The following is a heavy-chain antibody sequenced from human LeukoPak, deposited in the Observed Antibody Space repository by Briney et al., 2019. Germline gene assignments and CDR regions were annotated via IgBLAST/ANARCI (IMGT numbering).Heavy chain of an antibody. D-gene: IGHD5-18*01. Sequence: PSETLSLTCTVSSGSISTSNYYWGWVRQPPGKALEWIGYIYYSGSTNYNPSLKSRVTISVDTSKNQFSLKLSSVTAADTAVYYCARDRGYSYGFVPRHYMDVWGKGTTVTVSS. V-gene: IGHV4-61*01. CDR3: ARDRGYSYGFVPRHYMDV. J-gene: IGHJ6*03. CDR2: IYYSGST. CDR1: SGSISTSNYY.